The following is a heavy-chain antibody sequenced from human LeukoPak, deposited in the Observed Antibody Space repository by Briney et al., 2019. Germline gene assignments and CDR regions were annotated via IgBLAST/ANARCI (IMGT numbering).Heavy chain of an antibody. CDR1: GFAFSVSW. CDR3: AKDSFGSLEY. Sequence: GGSLRLSCAASGFAFSVSWMHWVRQAPGKGLVWVSVIKSDGGTAYADSVKGRFTISRDNAKNTVYLQMNSLRDEDTAVYYCAKDSFGSLEYWGQGTLVTVSS. CDR2: IKSDGGT. J-gene: IGHJ4*02. D-gene: IGHD3-10*01. V-gene: IGHV3-74*03.